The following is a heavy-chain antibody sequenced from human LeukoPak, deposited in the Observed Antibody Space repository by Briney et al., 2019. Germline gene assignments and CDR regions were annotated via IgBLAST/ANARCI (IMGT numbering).Heavy chain of an antibody. Sequence: GRSLRLSCAASVFTFDDYAMHWVRQAPGKGLEWVSGISWNSGSIGYADSVKGRFTISRDNAKNSLYLQMNSLRAEDTALYYCAKDAQSYQLPLSRLDPWGQGTLVTVSS. CDR2: ISWNSGSI. CDR3: AKDAQSYQLPLSRLDP. CDR1: VFTFDDYA. J-gene: IGHJ5*02. V-gene: IGHV3-9*01. D-gene: IGHD2-2*01.